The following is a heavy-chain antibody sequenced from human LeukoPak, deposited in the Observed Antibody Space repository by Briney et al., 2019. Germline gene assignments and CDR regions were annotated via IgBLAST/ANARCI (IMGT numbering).Heavy chain of an antibody. CDR2: INPSGGLT. Sequence: ASVKVSCEASGNTFSSYYMHWVRQAPGQGLEWMGIINPSGGLTFYAQRFEGRVTVTRDTSTSTVHMELSSLRSEDTAVYYCAREGPGTGKYLDYWGQGTLVTVSS. V-gene: IGHV1-46*01. CDR1: GNTFSSYY. D-gene: IGHD6-13*01. CDR3: AREGPGTGKYLDY. J-gene: IGHJ4*02.